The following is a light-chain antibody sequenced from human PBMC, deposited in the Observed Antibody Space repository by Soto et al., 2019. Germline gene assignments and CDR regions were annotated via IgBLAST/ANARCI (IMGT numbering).Light chain of an antibody. CDR1: QSISSR. Sequence: DIQMTQSPSTLSASVGDRVTITCRASQSISSRLAWYQQKPGKAPKLLIYNASSLESGVPSRFSGSGSGTEFTLTISSLQADDFATYYCQQYNSYWTFGQGTKVEIK. V-gene: IGKV1-5*03. CDR3: QQYNSYWT. J-gene: IGKJ1*01. CDR2: NAS.